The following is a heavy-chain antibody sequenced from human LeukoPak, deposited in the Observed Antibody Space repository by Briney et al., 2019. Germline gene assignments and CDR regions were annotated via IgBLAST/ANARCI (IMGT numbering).Heavy chain of an antibody. Sequence: ASVKVSCKASGDTFTSDGLTCVPEAPGHGLESMGWISAYNGDTNYAQKLQGRVTMTTNTSTRTAYMELRSLRSDDTAVYYCARDGGEVYTYDSSAQPGFDYWGQGTLVTVSS. V-gene: IGHV1-18*01. J-gene: IGHJ4*02. CDR2: ISAYNGDT. D-gene: IGHD3-22*01. CDR3: ARDGGEVYTYDSSAQPGFDY. CDR1: GDTFTSDG.